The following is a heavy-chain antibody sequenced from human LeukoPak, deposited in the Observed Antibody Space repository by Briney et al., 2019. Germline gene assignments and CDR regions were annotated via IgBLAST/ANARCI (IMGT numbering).Heavy chain of an antibody. J-gene: IGHJ4*02. CDR1: EFTFSSYA. CDR3: ARAKPWTFDY. D-gene: IGHD1-1*01. CDR2: ISASGGST. Sequence: PGGSLRLSCAASEFTFSSYAMQWVRRAPGKGLEWVSGISASGGSTWYADSVKGRFTISRDNSKNTLYLQMNSLRAEDTAVYYCARAKPWTFDYWGQGTLVTVSS. V-gene: IGHV3-23*01.